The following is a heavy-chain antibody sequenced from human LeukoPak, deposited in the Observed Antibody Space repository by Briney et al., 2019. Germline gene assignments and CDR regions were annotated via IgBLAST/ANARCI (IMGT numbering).Heavy chain of an antibody. CDR2: IYYSGST. V-gene: IGHV4-39*07. CDR3: ARDDLRNRRNWFDP. CDR1: GGSISSSSYY. J-gene: IGHJ5*02. Sequence: NPSETLSLTCTVSGGSISSSSYYWGWIRQPPGKGLEWIGSIYYSGSTYYNPSLKSRVTISVDTSKNQFSLKLSSVTAADTAVYYCARDDLRNRRNWFDPWGQGTLVTVSS.